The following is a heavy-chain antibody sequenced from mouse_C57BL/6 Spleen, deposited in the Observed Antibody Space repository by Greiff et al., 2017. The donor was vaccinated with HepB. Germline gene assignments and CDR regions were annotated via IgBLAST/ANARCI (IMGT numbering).Heavy chain of an antibody. Sequence: EVQLQQSGGDLVKPGGSLKLSCAASGFTFSSYGMSWVRQTPDKRLEWVATISSGGSYTYYPDSVKGRFTISRDNAKNTLYLQMSSLKSEDTAMYYCARHRGNYYGSLDYWGQGTTLTVSS. CDR2: ISSGGSYT. CDR3: ARHRGNYYGSLDY. J-gene: IGHJ2*01. D-gene: IGHD1-1*01. V-gene: IGHV5-6*01. CDR1: GFTFSSYG.